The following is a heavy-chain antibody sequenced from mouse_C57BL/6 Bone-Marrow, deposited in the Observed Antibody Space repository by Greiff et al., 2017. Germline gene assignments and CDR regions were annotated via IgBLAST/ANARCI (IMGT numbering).Heavy chain of an antibody. CDR3: AEGYSSRLDWYFDV. V-gene: IGHV1-61*01. CDR2: IYPSDSET. D-gene: IGHD1-1*01. Sequence: QVQLQQPGAELVRPGSSVKLSCKASGYTFTSYWMDWVKQRPGQGLEWIGNIYPSDSETHYNQKFKDKATLTVDTSSSTAYMQLSSLPSEDSAVYTCAEGYSSRLDWYFDVWGTGTTVTVPS. J-gene: IGHJ1*03. CDR1: GYTFTSYW.